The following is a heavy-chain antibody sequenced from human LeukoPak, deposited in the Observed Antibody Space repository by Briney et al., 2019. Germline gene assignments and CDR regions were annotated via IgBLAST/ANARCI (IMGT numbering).Heavy chain of an antibody. CDR2: ISYDGSNK. CDR1: GFTFSSYA. CDR3: ARDRARDYDILTGLDY. V-gene: IGHV3-30*04. Sequence: GGSLRLSCAASGFTFSSYAMHWVRQAPGKGLEWVAVISYDGSNKYYADSVKGRFTISRDNSKNTLCLQMNSLRAEDTAVYYCARDRARDYDILTGLDYWGQGTLVTVSS. J-gene: IGHJ4*02. D-gene: IGHD3-9*01.